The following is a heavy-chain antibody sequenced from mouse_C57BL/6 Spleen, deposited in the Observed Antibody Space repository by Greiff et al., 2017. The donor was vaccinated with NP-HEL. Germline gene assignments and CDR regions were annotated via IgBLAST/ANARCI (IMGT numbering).Heavy chain of an antibody. CDR1: GYTFTSYW. D-gene: IGHD1-1*02. J-gene: IGHJ4*01. CDR2: IDPSDSYT. V-gene: IGHV1-50*01. Sequence: VQLQQPGAELVKPGASVKLSCKASGYTFTSYWMQWVKQRPGQGLEWIGEIDPSDSYTNYNQKFKGKATLTVDTSSSTAYMQLSSLTSEDSAVYYCARSLYYGTPYYAMDYWGQGTSVTVSS. CDR3: ARSLYYGTPYYAMDY.